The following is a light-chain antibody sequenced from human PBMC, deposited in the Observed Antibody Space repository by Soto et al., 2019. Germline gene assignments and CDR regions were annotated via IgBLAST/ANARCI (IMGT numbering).Light chain of an antibody. CDR3: QQYGSSPWT. Sequence: EIVLTQSPGTLSLSPGERATLSCRASQSVSSSYLAWYQQKPGQAPRPLIYGASSRAIGIPDRFSGSGSGTDFTLTISRLEPEDFAVYYCQQYGSSPWTSGQGNKV. CDR2: GAS. CDR1: QSVSSSY. J-gene: IGKJ1*01. V-gene: IGKV3-20*01.